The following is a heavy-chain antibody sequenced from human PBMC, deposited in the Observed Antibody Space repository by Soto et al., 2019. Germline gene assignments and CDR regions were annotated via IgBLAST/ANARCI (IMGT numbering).Heavy chain of an antibody. D-gene: IGHD5-12*01. CDR1: GYSFTSYW. CDR3: ARHLMVATARSGMDV. Sequence: GESLKISCKGSGYSFTSYWISWVRQMPGKGLEWMGRIDPSDSYTNYSPSFQGHVTISADKSISTAYLQWSSLKASDTAMYYCARHLMVATARSGMDVWGQGXTVTVSS. CDR2: IDPSDSYT. V-gene: IGHV5-10-1*01. J-gene: IGHJ6*02.